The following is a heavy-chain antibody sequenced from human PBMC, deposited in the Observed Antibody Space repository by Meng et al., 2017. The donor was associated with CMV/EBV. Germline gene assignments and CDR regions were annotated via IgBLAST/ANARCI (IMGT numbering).Heavy chain of an antibody. CDR2: IIPIFGTA. V-gene: IGHV1-69*12. J-gene: IGHJ4*02. CDR1: GGTFSSYA. D-gene: IGHD1-7*01. CDR3: AKDVGRNWNLVTY. Sequence: QVQVGQAGAEVKKPGSLVKVSCKASGGTFSSYAISWVRQAPGQGLEWMGGIIPIFGTANYAQKFQGRVTITADESTSTAYMELSSLRAEDTAVYYCAKDVGRNWNLVTYWGQGTLVTVSS.